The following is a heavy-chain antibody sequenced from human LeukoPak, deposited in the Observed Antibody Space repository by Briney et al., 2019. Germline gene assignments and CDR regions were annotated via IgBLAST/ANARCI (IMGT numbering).Heavy chain of an antibody. CDR1: GYSFTSNY. D-gene: IGHD2-15*01. CDR3: ARDGYLGYCSGGSCYSDAFDI. J-gene: IGHJ3*02. Sequence: GASVKVSCKASGYSFTSNYIHWVRQAPGQGLEWMGMIYPRDGSTSYAQKFQGRVTITADESTSTAYMELSSLRSEDTAVYYCARDGYLGYCSGGSCYSDAFDIWGQGTMVTVSS. CDR2: IYPRDGST. V-gene: IGHV1-46*01.